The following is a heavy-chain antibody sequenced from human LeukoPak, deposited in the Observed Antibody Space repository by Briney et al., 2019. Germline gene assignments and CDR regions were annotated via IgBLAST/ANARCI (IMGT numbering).Heavy chain of an antibody. CDR3: ARDHGDIVVVVAGLQVYYGMDV. J-gene: IGHJ6*02. D-gene: IGHD2-15*01. Sequence: GGSLRLSCAASGFTFSDYYMSWIRQAPGKGLEWVSYISSSGSTIYYADSVKGRFTISRDNAKNSLYLQMNSLRAEDTAVYYCARDHGDIVVVVAGLQVYYGMDVWGQGTTVTVSS. V-gene: IGHV3-11*04. CDR1: GFTFSDYY. CDR2: ISSSGSTI.